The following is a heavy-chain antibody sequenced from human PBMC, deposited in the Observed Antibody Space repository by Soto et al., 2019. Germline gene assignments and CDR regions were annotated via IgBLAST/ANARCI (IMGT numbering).Heavy chain of an antibody. CDR2: ISGSGGST. CDR1: GFTFSSYA. D-gene: IGHD3-3*01. Sequence: GGSLRLSCAASGFTFSSYAMSWVRQAPGKGLEWVSAISGSGGSTYYADSVKGRFTISRDNSKNTLYLQMNSLRAEDTAVYYCAKTGFLEWFYPRFDYWGQGTLVTVSS. J-gene: IGHJ4*02. V-gene: IGHV3-23*01. CDR3: AKTGFLEWFYPRFDY.